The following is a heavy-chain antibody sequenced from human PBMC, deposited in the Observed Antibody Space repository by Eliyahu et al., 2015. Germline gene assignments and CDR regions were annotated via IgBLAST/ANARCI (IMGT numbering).Heavy chain of an antibody. J-gene: IGHJ4*02. D-gene: IGHD1-26*01. Sequence: QVQLQESGPGLVKPSETLSLTXTVSXGSINSYYXSWIRQPAGKGLEWIGHIYAAGSTDYNPSLKSRVTMSVDTSKKQFSLELKSVTAADTAMYYCARSSSHSGTVDYWGQGTLVTVSS. CDR3: ARSSSHSGTVDY. CDR1: XGSINSYY. CDR2: IYAAGST. V-gene: IGHV4-4*07.